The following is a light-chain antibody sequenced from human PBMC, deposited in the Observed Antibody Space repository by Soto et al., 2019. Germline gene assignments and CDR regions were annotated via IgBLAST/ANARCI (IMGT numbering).Light chain of an antibody. CDR3: HQYHTYLT. V-gene: IGKV1-5*01. CDR2: DAS. CDR1: QSVSSW. J-gene: IGKJ4*01. Sequence: TQSPGTLSVSVGERFTLSCLASQSVSSWLAWYQQKPGKVPKLLIYDASSLVSEVPTRFSGSGSGTEFTLTINSLQTEDFATYYCHQYHTYLTFGGGTKVDIK.